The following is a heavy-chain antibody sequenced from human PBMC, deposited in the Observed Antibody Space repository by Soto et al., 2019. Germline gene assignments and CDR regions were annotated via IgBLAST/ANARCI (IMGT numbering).Heavy chain of an antibody. V-gene: IGHV3-23*01. Sequence: GGSLRLSCAASGFTFSSYAMSWVRQAPGKGLEWVSAISGSGGSTYYADSVKGRFTISRDNSKNTLFLQMNSLRAEDTAVYYCAKLPLPLHRAAAGTPHPVYFDYWGQGTLVTVSS. J-gene: IGHJ4*02. CDR1: GFTFSSYA. CDR2: ISGSGGST. D-gene: IGHD6-13*01. CDR3: AKLPLPLHRAAAGTPHPVYFDY.